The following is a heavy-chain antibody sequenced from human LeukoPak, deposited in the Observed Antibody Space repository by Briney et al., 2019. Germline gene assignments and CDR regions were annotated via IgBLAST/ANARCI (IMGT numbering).Heavy chain of an antibody. V-gene: IGHV3-53*01. CDR1: GFIASSNY. J-gene: IGHJ4*02. CDR3: AAGGRSGVALEQ. Sequence: GGSLRLSCVVSGFIASSNYMSWVRQAPGKGLDWISLIYSGGTTYYADSVMGRFTISRDNSKTTLFLQMNSLKAEDTAVYYCAAGGRSGVALEQWGQGTLVTVSS. CDR2: IYSGGTT. D-gene: IGHD1/OR15-1a*01.